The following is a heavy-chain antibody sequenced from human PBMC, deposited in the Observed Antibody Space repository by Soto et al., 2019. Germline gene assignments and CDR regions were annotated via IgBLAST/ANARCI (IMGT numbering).Heavy chain of an antibody. V-gene: IGHV3-7*03. Sequence: GSLRLSCGGSGLTFSNLWLSWVRQAPGKGLEWVANIKQDGSEKYYVDSVKGRFTISRDNAGNSLYLQMNSLRADDTAVYYCATLSSTWPTGGDYWGQ. D-gene: IGHD6-13*01. CDR2: IKQDGSEK. CDR3: ATLSSTWPTGGDY. J-gene: IGHJ4*02. CDR1: GLTFSNLW.